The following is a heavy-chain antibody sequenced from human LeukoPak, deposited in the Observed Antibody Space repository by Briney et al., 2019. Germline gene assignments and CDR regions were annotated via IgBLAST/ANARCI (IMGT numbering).Heavy chain of an antibody. CDR3: ARQVRGRYYDSSDYYYGMDV. J-gene: IGHJ6*02. CDR1: GGSISSYY. CDR2: IYYSGST. Sequence: PSETLSLTCTVSGGSISSYYWSWIRQPPGKGQEWIGYIYYSGSTNYNPSLKSRVTISVDTSKNQFSLKLSSVTAADTAVYYCARQVRGRYYDSSDYYYGMDVWGQGTTVTVSS. V-gene: IGHV4-59*08. D-gene: IGHD3-22*01.